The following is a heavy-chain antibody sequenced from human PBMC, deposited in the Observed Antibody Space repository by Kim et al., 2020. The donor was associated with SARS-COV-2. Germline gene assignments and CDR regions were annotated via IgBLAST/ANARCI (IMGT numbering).Heavy chain of an antibody. CDR1: GYTFTSYG. V-gene: IGHV1-18*01. D-gene: IGHD3-3*01. CDR3: ARHRDYYDFWSGEYHTHGNWFDP. Sequence: ASVKVSCKASGYTFTSYGISWVRQAPGQGLEWMGWISAYNGNTNYAQKLQGRVTMTTDTSTSTAYMELRSLRSDDTAVYYCARHRDYYDFWSGEYHTHGNWFDPWGQGTLVTVSS. CDR2: ISAYNGNT. J-gene: IGHJ5*02.